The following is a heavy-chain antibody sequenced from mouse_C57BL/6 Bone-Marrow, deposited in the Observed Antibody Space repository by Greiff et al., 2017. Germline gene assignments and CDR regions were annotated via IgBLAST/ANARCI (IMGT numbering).Heavy chain of an antibody. Sequence: QVQLKESGPELVKPGASVKISCKASGYAFSSSWMNWVKQRPGKGLEWIGRIYPGDGATNYNGKFKGKATLPADKSSSPAYMQLSSLTSEDSAVYVCAARNPIYSSCVDYWGKGTTVTVSS. D-gene: IGHD1-1*01. V-gene: IGHV1-82*01. CDR2: IYPGDGAT. J-gene: IGHJ1*03. CDR1: GYAFSSSW. CDR3: AARNPIYSSCVDY.